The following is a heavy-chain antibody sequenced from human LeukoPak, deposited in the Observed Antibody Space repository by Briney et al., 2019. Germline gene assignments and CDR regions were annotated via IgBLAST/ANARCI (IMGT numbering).Heavy chain of an antibody. J-gene: IGHJ5*02. D-gene: IGHD6-13*01. CDR1: GYTFTSYD. Sequence: GASVKVSCKASGYTFTSYDINWVRQATGQGLEWMGWMNPNSGNTGYAQKFQGRVTITRNTSISTAYMELSSLRSEDTAVYYCARDALSSSWYWGWFDPWGQGTLVTVSS. CDR2: MNPNSGNT. V-gene: IGHV1-8*03. CDR3: ARDALSSSWYWGWFDP.